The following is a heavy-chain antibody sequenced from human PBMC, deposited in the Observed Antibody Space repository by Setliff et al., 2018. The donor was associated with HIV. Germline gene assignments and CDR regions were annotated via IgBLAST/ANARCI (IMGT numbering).Heavy chain of an antibody. V-gene: IGHV1-2*06. CDR1: GYTFTGYY. CDR3: ASKLYCSTTSCYSGGVLDY. J-gene: IGHJ4*02. D-gene: IGHD2-2*01. Sequence: ASVKVSCKASGYTFTGYYIHWVRQAPGQGLEWMGRVNPNSGGTNYAQKFQGRVTMTRDTSISTAYMEMSRLRSDDTAVYYCASKLYCSTTSCYSGGVLDYWGQGTLVTVSS. CDR2: VNPNSGGT.